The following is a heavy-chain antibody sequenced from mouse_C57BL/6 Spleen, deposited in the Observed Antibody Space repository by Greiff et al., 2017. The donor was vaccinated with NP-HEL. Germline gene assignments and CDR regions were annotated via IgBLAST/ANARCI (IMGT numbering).Heavy chain of an antibody. CDR3: ASGDY. J-gene: IGHJ2*01. Sequence: EVKLMESGGGLVKPGGSLKLSCAASGFTFSSYAMSWVRQTPEKRLEWVATISDGGSYTYYPDNVKGRFTISRDNAKNNLYLQMSHLKSEDTAMYYCASGDYWGQGTTLTVSS. V-gene: IGHV5-4*03. CDR2: ISDGGSYT. CDR1: GFTFSSYA.